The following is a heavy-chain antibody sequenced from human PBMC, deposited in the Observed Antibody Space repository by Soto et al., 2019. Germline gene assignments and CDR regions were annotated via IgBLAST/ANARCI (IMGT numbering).Heavy chain of an antibody. V-gene: IGHV4-31*03. CDR1: GGSISSGGYY. J-gene: IGHJ5*02. CDR3: AREVDTAMGSWFDP. Sequence: SETLSLTCTVSGGSISSGGYYWSWIRQHPGKGLEWIGYIYYSGSTYYNPSLKSRVTISVDTSKNQFSLKLSSVTAADTAVYYCAREVDTAMGSWFDPWGQGTLVTVS. CDR2: IYYSGST. D-gene: IGHD5-18*01.